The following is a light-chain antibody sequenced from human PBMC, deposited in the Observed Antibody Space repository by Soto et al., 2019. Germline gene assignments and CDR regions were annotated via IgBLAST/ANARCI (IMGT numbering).Light chain of an antibody. CDR2: DSS. V-gene: IGKV3-20*01. J-gene: IGKJ4*01. CDR3: QQYGGVPLT. Sequence: ENVLTQSPGTLSLSPGERATLSCRASQSVDSSSLAWYQQKPGQAPRLLIYDSSSRATGIPDRFSGSGSGTDFTLTISRREPEDFAVYYCQQYGGVPLTFGGGTKVEIK. CDR1: QSVDSSS.